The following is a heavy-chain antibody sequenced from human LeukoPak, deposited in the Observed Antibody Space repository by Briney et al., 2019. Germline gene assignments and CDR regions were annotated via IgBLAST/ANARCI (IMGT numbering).Heavy chain of an antibody. CDR2: TDPSDSYT. V-gene: IGHV5-10-1*01. D-gene: IGHD3-22*01. Sequence: GESLRISCKGSGYSLTNYWISWVRQMPGKGLEWMGRTDPSDSYTNYSPSFRGHVTISTDKSINTAYVHWSSLKASDTAMYYCARQDYESRGLDQWGQGTLVTVSS. CDR3: ARQDYESRGLDQ. CDR1: GYSLTNYW. J-gene: IGHJ4*02.